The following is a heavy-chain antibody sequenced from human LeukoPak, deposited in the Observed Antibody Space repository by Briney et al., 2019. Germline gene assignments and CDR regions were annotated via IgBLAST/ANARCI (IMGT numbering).Heavy chain of an antibody. CDR2: IYHSGST. J-gene: IGHJ3*02. V-gene: IGHV4-4*02. D-gene: IGHD3-10*01. Sequence: SETLSLTCAVSGGSVSSSNWWTWLRQPPGKGLEWIGEIYHSGSTNYNPSLKSRVTISVDKSKNQFSSRLNSVTAADTAVYYCGRFSGGHQSPLVYAFDIWGQGTMVNVSS. CDR1: GGSVSSSNW. CDR3: GRFSGGHQSPLVYAFDI.